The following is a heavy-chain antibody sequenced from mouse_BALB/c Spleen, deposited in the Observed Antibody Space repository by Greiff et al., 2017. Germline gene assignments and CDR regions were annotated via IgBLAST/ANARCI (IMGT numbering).Heavy chain of an antibody. Sequence: EVMLVESGPSLVKPSQTLSLTCSVTGDSITSGYWNWIRKFPGNKLEYMGYISYSGSTYYNPSLKSRISITRDTSKNQYYLQLNSVTTEDTATYYCARTYYGNYAYFDYWGQGTTLTVSS. J-gene: IGHJ2*01. D-gene: IGHD2-10*01. V-gene: IGHV3-8*02. CDR1: GDSITSGY. CDR2: ISYSGST. CDR3: ARTYYGNYAYFDY.